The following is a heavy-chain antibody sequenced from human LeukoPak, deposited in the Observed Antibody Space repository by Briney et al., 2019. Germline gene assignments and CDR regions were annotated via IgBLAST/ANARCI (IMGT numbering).Heavy chain of an antibody. J-gene: IGHJ4*02. CDR2: IYCSGST. CDR1: GGSISSYY. Sequence: PSETLSLTCTVSGGSISSYYWSWIRQPPGKGLEWIGYIYCSGSTHYNPSLESRVTISVDTSKNQFSLKLSSVTAADTAVYYCARFKDILTGSLFDYWGQGTLVTVSS. CDR3: ARFKDILTGSLFDY. D-gene: IGHD3-9*01. V-gene: IGHV4-59*08.